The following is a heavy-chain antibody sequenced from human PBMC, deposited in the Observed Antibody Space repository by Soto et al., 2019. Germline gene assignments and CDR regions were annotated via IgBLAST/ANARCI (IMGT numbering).Heavy chain of an antibody. CDR3: AKEGGGYGDVKWFDP. CDR1: GYTFIGYY. D-gene: IGHD4-17*01. CDR2: INPNTGGT. J-gene: IGHJ5*02. V-gene: IGHV1-2*04. Sequence: QVQLVQSGAEVKKPGASVKVSCKASGYTFIGYYIHWVRQAPGQGLEWMGWINPNTGGTNYAQKFRGWVTMTRDTSINTVYMELGRLRSDDTAVDYCAKEGGGYGDVKWFDPWGQGTLVTVSS.